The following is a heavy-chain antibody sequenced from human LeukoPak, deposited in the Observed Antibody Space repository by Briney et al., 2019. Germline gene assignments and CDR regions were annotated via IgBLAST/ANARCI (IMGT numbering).Heavy chain of an antibody. CDR1: GYTFTGYY. V-gene: IGHV1-2*02. D-gene: IGHD1-26*01. J-gene: IGHJ6*03. Sequence: ASVKVSCKASGYTFTGYYMHWVRQAPGQGLEWMGWINPNSGGTNYAQKFQGRVTMTRDTSISTAYMELSSLRSEDTAVYYCARRGEKLSGSYSYYYYYMDVWGKGTTVTVSS. CDR2: INPNSGGT. CDR3: ARRGEKLSGSYSYYYYYMDV.